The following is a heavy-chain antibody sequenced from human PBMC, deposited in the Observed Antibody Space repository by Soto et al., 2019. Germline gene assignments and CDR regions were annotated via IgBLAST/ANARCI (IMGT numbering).Heavy chain of an antibody. J-gene: IGHJ5*02. Sequence: PPESLALTCAVSGGSMRSGGDSWSWIRQPPGKGLEWIGYIYHSGSTNYNPSLKSRVTISVDMSKNQFSLKLISVTAADTAVYYCARGNWFDPWGQGTLVTVSS. CDR3: ARGNWFDP. V-gene: IGHV4-30-2*01. CDR1: GGSMRSGGDS. CDR2: IYHSGST.